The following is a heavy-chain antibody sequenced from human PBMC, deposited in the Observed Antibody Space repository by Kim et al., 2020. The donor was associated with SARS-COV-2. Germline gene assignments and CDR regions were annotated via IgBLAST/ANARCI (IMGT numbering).Heavy chain of an antibody. CDR1: GFTFSSYS. CDR3: ARHLSTTGPDAFDI. CDR2: ISSSSSYI. D-gene: IGHD1-26*01. J-gene: IGHJ3*02. V-gene: IGHV3-21*01. Sequence: GGSLRLSCAASGFTFSSYSMNWVRQAPGKGLEWVSSISSSSSYIYYADSVKGRFTISRDNAKNSLYLQMNSLRAEDTAVYYCARHLSTTGPDAFDIWGQGTMVTVSS.